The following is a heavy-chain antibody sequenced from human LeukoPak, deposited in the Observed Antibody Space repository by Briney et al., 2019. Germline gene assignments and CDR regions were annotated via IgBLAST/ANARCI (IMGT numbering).Heavy chain of an antibody. Sequence: PGGSLRLSCAASRFTFTSSWMHWVRQAPGKGLVWVSRINSDGSNRNYADSVKGRFTISRDNAKNALYLQMDSLRAEDAAVYYCARPQDGYNGFDCWGQGTLVTVSS. V-gene: IGHV3-74*01. CDR2: INSDGSNR. CDR3: ARPQDGYNGFDC. CDR1: RFTFTSSW. J-gene: IGHJ4*02. D-gene: IGHD5-24*01.